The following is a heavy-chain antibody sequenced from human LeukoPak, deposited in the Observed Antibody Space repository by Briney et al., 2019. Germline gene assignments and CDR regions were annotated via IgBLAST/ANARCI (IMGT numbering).Heavy chain of an antibody. CDR3: ARSRSSGAAHMFNR. Sequence: SETLSLTWAVYGGSFSSYYWSWVRQPPGKGLEWIGEINHSGSTNYNPSLKSRVTISVDTSKNQFSLKLSSVTAADTAVYYCARSRSSGAAHMFNRWGQGTLVTVPS. CDR2: INHSGST. CDR1: GGSFSSYY. D-gene: IGHD6-19*01. J-gene: IGHJ5*02. V-gene: IGHV4-34*01.